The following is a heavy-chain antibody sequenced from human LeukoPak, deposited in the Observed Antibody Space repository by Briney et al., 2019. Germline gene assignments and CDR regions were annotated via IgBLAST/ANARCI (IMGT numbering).Heavy chain of an antibody. CDR1: GGSISSYY. D-gene: IGHD5-18*01. Sequence: SETLSLTCTVSGGSISSYYWSWTRQPPGKGLEWIGYIYYSGSTNYNPSLKSRVTISVDTSKNQFSLKLSSVTAADTAVYYCARVSIQLWLDYWGPGTLVTVSS. V-gene: IGHV4-59*01. CDR3: ARVSIQLWLDY. CDR2: IYYSGST. J-gene: IGHJ4*02.